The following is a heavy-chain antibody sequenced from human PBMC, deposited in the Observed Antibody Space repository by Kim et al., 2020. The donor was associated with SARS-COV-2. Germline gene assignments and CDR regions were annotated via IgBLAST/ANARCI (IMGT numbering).Heavy chain of an antibody. CDR2: INHSGST. Sequence: SETLSLTCAVYGGSFSGYYWSWIRQPPGKGLEWIGEINHSGSTNYNPSLKSRVTISVDTSKNQFSLKLSSVTAADTAVYYCASSYYYYDSNFFGPSPPINWYFDLWGRDTLVTVSS. CDR3: ASSYYYYDSNFFGPSPPINWYFDL. V-gene: IGHV4-34*01. CDR1: GGSFSGYY. J-gene: IGHJ2*01. D-gene: IGHD3-22*01.